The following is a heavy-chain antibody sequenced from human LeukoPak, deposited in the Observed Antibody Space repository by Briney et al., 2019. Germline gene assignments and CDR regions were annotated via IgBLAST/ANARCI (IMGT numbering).Heavy chain of an antibody. J-gene: IGHJ4*02. CDR2: VSGSGGRT. CDR3: AKVDCSSTTCYTVDY. CDR1: GFTFSNYA. D-gene: IGHD2-2*02. Sequence: GGSLRLSCAASGFTFSNYAMSWFRQAPGKGLEWVSVVSGSGGRTYYADSVKGRFTISRDNSKNTLYLQMNSLRADDTAVYYCAKVDCSSTTCYTVDYWGQGTLVTVSS. V-gene: IGHV3-23*01.